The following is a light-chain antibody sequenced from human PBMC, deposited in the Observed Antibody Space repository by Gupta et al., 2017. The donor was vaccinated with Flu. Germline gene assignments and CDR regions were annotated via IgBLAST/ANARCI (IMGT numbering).Light chain of an antibody. CDR2: EDN. J-gene: IGLJ3*02. V-gene: IGLV3-10*01. CDR1: ALPKKY. Sequence: SSALPQPPSVSVSPGHTARITCSGDALPKKYAYWYQQKSGQAPLLVIHEDNKRPSGIPERFSGSSSGTKATLTISGAQVEDEADYYCYSTDSSGNHGVFGGGTKLTVL. CDR3: YSTDSSGNHGV.